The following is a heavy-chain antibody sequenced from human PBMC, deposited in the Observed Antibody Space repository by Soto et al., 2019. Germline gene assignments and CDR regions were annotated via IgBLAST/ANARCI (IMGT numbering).Heavy chain of an antibody. CDR2: ISAYNGNT. CDR3: ATNGPLLRFLEWLSFDY. D-gene: IGHD3-3*01. V-gene: IGHV1-18*01. CDR1: GYTFTSYG. J-gene: IGHJ4*02. Sequence: ASVKVSCKASGYTFTSYGISWVRQAPGQGLEWMGWISAYNGNTNYAQKLQGRVTMTTDTSTSTAYMELSSLRSEDTAVYYCATNGPLLRFLEWLSFDYWGQGTLVTVSS.